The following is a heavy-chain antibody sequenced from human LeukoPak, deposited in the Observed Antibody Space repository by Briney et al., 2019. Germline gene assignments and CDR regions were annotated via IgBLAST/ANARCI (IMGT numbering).Heavy chain of an antibody. CDR1: GGSISSSSYY. CDR3: ARGPHSYGSGSYDY. CDR2: IYYSGST. D-gene: IGHD3-10*01. J-gene: IGHJ4*02. Sequence: SQTLSLTCTVPGGSISSSSYYWVWIRQPPGKGLEWIGSIYYSGSTYYSPSLKSRVTISVDTSKNQFSLKLSSVTAADTAVYYCARGPHSYGSGSYDYWGQGTLVTVSS. V-gene: IGHV4-39*01.